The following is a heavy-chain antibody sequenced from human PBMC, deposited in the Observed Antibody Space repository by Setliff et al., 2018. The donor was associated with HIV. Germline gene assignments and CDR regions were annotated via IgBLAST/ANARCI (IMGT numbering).Heavy chain of an antibody. Sequence: GASVKVSCKASGYTFTNYFMHWVRQAPGKGLEWMGRVDPEDGETIYAEKFQGRVTMTADTSTNTAYMELNSLRSEDTAVYYCARDRGVIATHPFDYWGQGTLVTVSS. V-gene: IGHV1-69-2*01. CDR2: VDPEDGET. CDR3: ARDRGVIATHPFDY. J-gene: IGHJ4*02. D-gene: IGHD6-13*01. CDR1: GYTFTNYF.